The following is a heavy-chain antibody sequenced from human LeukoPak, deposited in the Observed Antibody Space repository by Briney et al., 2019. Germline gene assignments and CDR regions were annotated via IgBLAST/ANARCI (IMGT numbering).Heavy chain of an antibody. CDR3: SRESGAFSPFGY. D-gene: IGHD1-26*01. J-gene: IGHJ4*02. Sequence: SGTLSLTCDVSGGSISRTNWWSWVHQSPGQRLELIGEISLSGRTYYNPSLQSRVTMSLAESKNQLSLDLASVTAADTAVYYCSRESGAFSPFGYWGQGTLVTVHS. V-gene: IGHV4-4*02. CDR1: GGSISRTNW. CDR2: ISLSGRT.